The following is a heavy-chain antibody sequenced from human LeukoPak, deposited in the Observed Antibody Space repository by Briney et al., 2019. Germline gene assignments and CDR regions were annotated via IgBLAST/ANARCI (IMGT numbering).Heavy chain of an antibody. CDR1: GFTFSSYA. J-gene: IGHJ4*02. CDR3: ARDLSEWLLN. V-gene: IGHV3-7*01. CDR2: IKQDGSEK. Sequence: PGGSLRLSCAASGFTFSSYAMSWVRQAPGKGLEWVANIKQDGSEKYYVDSVKGRFTISRDNAKNSLYLQMNSLRAEDTAVYYCARDLSEWLLNWGQGTLVTVSS. D-gene: IGHD3-3*01.